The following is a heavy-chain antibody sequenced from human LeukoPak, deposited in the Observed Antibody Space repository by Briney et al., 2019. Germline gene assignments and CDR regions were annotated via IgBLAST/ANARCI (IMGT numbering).Heavy chain of an antibody. D-gene: IGHD4-17*01. J-gene: IGHJ5*02. CDR1: GGSISSYY. Sequence: SETLSLTCTVSGGSISSYYWNWIRQPPGKGLEWIGYIYYSGSPNYNPSLKSRATISVDTSKNQFSLKLRSVTAADTAVYYCARDKGDYGDYYWFDPWGQGTLVTVSS. CDR2: IYYSGSP. CDR3: ARDKGDYGDYYWFDP. V-gene: IGHV4-59*01.